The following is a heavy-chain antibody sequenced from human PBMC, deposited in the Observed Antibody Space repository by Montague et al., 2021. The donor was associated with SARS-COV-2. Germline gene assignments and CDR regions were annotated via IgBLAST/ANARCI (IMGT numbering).Heavy chain of an antibody. V-gene: IGHV4-59*01. D-gene: IGHD4-23*01. CDR1: GGSITGYY. J-gene: IGHJ3*02. CDR3: VRDHPYGGPRGAYDI. CDR2: IYDGGAV. Sequence: SETLSLTCTVSGGSITGYYWSWLWRSPETGLEWIAYIYDGGAVNYNPSLGSRVTISTDTSKNQLSLKVNSVTAADTAVYYCVRDHPYGGPRGAYDIWGQGTVFTVPS.